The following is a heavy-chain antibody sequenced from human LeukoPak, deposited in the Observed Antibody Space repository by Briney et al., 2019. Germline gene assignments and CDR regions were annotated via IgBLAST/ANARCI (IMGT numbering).Heavy chain of an antibody. D-gene: IGHD6-19*01. CDR1: GYTFTGYY. Sequence: ASVKVSCKASGYTFTGYYMHWVRQAPGQGLEWMGWINPNSGGTNYAQKFQGRVTMTRDTSISTAYMELSRLRSDDTAVYYCARDDSSGWYGNYYYMDVWGKGTTVTVSS. CDR3: ARDDSSGWYGNYYYMDV. CDR2: INPNSGGT. J-gene: IGHJ6*03. V-gene: IGHV1-2*02.